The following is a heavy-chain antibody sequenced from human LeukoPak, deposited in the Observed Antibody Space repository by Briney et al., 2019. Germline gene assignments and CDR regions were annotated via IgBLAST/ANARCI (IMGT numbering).Heavy chain of an antibody. J-gene: IGHJ4*02. CDR3: AREKRSYDFWSGYQYYFDY. D-gene: IGHD3-3*01. CDR2: IYYSGST. Sequence: PSQTLSLTCTVSGGPISSGGYYWSWIRQHPGKGLEWIGYIYYSGSTYYNPSLKSRVTISVDTSKNQFSLKLSSVTAADTAVYYCAREKRSYDFWSGYQYYFDYWGQGTLVTVSS. CDR1: GGPISSGGYY. V-gene: IGHV4-31*03.